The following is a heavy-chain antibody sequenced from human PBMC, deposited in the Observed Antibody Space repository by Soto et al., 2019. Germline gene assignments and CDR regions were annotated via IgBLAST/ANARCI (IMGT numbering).Heavy chain of an antibody. CDR3: ARDSGYSYGLFDY. CDR1: GFTFSSYA. D-gene: IGHD5-18*01. J-gene: IGHJ4*02. Sequence: PGVSLRLSCAASGFTFSSYAMHWVRQAPGKGLEWVAVISYDGSNKYYADSVKGRFTISRDNSKNTLYLQMNSLRAEDTAVYYCARDSGYSYGLFDYWGQGT. CDR2: ISYDGSNK. V-gene: IGHV3-30-3*01.